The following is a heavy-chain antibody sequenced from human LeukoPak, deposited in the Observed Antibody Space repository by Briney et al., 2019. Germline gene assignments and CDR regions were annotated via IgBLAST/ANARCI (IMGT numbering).Heavy chain of an antibody. V-gene: IGHV4-34*01. D-gene: IGHD2-21*01. CDR1: GRSFSGYY. J-gene: IGHJ4*02. CDR3: ARAAGDRRFDY. CDR2: INHSGST. Sequence: SETLSLTCAVYGRSFSGYYWSWIRQPPGKGLEWIGEINHSGSTNYNPSPKSRVTISVDTSKNQFSLKLSSVTAADTAVYYCARAAGDRRFDYWGQGTLVTVSS.